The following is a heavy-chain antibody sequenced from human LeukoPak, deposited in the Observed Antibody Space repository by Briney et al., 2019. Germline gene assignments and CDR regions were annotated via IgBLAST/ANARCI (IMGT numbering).Heavy chain of an antibody. CDR2: ISAYNGNT. Sequence: ASVKVSCKASGYTFTSYGISWVRQAPGQGLEWMGWISAYNGNTNYAQKLRGRVTMTTDTSTSTAYMELRSLRSDDTAVYYCARVDHYYYYMDVWGKGTTVTVSS. J-gene: IGHJ6*03. CDR3: ARVDHYYYYMDV. CDR1: GYTFTSYG. V-gene: IGHV1-18*01.